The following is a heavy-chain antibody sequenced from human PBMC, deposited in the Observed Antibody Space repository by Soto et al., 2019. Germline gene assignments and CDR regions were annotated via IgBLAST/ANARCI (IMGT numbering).Heavy chain of an antibody. V-gene: IGHV1-69*12. J-gene: IGHJ6*02. CDR3: ARVQDSRGGYDYYGMDV. CDR2: IIPIFGTA. Sequence: QVQLVQSGAEVKKPGSSVKVSCKASGGTFSSYAISWVRQAPGQGLEWMGGIIPIFGTANYAQKFQGRVTITADESTSTAYMELSSLRSEDTAVYYCARVQDSRGGYDYYGMDVWGQGTTVTVSS. D-gene: IGHD3-10*01. CDR1: GGTFSSYA.